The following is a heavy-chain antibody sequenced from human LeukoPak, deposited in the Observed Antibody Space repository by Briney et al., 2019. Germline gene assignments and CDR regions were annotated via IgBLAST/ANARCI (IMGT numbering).Heavy chain of an antibody. V-gene: IGHV3-74*01. J-gene: IGHJ6*03. CDR1: GFTFSSYW. D-gene: IGHD3-9*01. CDR2: INSDGSST. Sequence: GGSLRPSCAASGFTFSSYWMHWVRQAPGKGLVWVSRINSDGSSTSYADSVKGRFTISRDNAKNTLYLQMNSLRAEDTAVYYCARASLNYYYYMDVWGKGTTVTVSS. CDR3: ARASLNYYYYMDV.